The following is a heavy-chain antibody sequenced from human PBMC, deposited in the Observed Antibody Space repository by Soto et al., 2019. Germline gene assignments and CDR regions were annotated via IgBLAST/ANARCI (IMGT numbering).Heavy chain of an antibody. CDR2: IYSGDST. D-gene: IGHD5-12*01. Sequence: GGSLRLSCAASGFTVSSNFMNWVRQAPGKGLEWVSVIYSGDSTYYADSVKGRFTISRDNSKNTLYLQMNSLRAEDTAVYYCARDYYRFNSGYGFRMDVWGQGTTVTVAS. CDR1: GFTVSSNF. CDR3: ARDYYRFNSGYGFRMDV. V-gene: IGHV3-53*01. J-gene: IGHJ6*02.